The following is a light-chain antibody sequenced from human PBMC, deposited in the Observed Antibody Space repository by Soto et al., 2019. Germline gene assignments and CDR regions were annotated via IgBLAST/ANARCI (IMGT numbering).Light chain of an antibody. CDR1: QSISSW. J-gene: IGKJ1*01. V-gene: IGKV1-5*03. CDR2: KAS. Sequence: QMTHSPSTLSAYVGDRVTITCRASQSISSWLAWYQQKPGKAPKLLIYKASTLQSGVPSRFSGSGSGTEFTLAISSLQPDDSATYYCQQYNDNWTFGQGTKV. CDR3: QQYNDNWT.